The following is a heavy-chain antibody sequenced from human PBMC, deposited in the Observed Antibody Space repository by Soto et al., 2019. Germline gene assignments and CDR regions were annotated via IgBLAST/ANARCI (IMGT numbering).Heavy chain of an antibody. CDR2: IYSGGST. CDR1: GFTVSSNY. CDR3: ARARSSSWGVFDY. V-gene: IGHV3-53*01. Sequence: PGDSLKISCAASGFTVSSNYMSWVRQAPGKGLEWVSVIYSGGSTYYADSVKGRFTISRDNSKNTLYLQMNSLRAEDTAVYYCARARSSSWGVFDYWGQGTLVTVSS. J-gene: IGHJ4*02. D-gene: IGHD6-13*01.